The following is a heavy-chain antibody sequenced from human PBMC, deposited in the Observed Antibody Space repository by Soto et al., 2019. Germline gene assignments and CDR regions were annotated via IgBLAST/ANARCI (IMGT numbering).Heavy chain of an antibody. CDR3: ARDWPLVGMDV. V-gene: IGHV4-4*02. D-gene: IGHD1-26*01. Sequence: XETLSLTCAVAGCSVSNSHWWSWVRQPPGKGLEWIGEIDHSGSTNYNPSLKSRVTISVDKSKNQFSLKLSSVTAADTAVYYCARDWPLVGMDVWGQGNTVTVSS. J-gene: IGHJ6*02. CDR1: GCSVSNSHW. CDR2: IDHSGST.